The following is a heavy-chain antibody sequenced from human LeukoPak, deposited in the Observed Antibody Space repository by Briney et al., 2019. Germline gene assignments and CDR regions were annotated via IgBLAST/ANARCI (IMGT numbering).Heavy chain of an antibody. Sequence: GGSLRLSCAASGFTFSDYYMSWIRQAPGKGLEWVSYISSSSSYTNYADSVKGRFTISRDNAKNSLYLQMNSLRAEDTAVYYCARYCSCGSCYVNWFDPWGQGTLVTVSS. CDR1: GFTFSDYY. J-gene: IGHJ5*02. CDR2: ISSSSSYT. V-gene: IGHV3-11*06. CDR3: ARYCSCGSCYVNWFDP. D-gene: IGHD2-15*01.